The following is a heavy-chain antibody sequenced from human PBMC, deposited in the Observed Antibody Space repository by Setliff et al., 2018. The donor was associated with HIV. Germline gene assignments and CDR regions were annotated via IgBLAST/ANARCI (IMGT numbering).Heavy chain of an antibody. Sequence: KSSETLSLTCAVYGGSFSGFYWNWIRQPPGKGLEWIGKINHSGSTNYNPSLKSRVTISVDTSKNQFSLRLSSVIAADTAVYYCARGPPGSSIGWYVGYWGQGTLVTVSS. CDR1: GGSFSGFY. CDR3: ARGPPGSSIGWYVGY. CDR2: INHSGST. J-gene: IGHJ4*02. V-gene: IGHV4-34*01. D-gene: IGHD6-19*01.